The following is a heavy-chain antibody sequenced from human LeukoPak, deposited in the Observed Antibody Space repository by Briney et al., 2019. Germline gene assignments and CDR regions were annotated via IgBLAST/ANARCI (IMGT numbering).Heavy chain of an antibody. CDR3: ARETSQKGAHYMDV. V-gene: IGHV4-39*07. D-gene: IGHD3-16*01. CDR2: IYFSGST. J-gene: IGHJ6*03. Sequence: PSETLSLTCTVSGGSITNSSYYWGWIRQPPGKGLEWIGSIYFSGSTYHNPSLKSRVTISVDTSKNQLSLKLSSVTAADTAVYYCARETSQKGAHYMDVWGKGTTVTISS. CDR1: GGSITNSSYY.